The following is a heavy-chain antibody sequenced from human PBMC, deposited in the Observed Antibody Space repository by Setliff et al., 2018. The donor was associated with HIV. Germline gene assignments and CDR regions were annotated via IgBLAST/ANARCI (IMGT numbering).Heavy chain of an antibody. D-gene: IGHD3-22*01. CDR3: ARVPRCYYYDSSCYPDY. V-gene: IGHV1-3*01. J-gene: IGHJ4*02. CDR2: INAGNGNT. CDR1: GYTFTSYA. Sequence: GASVKVSCKASGYTFTSYAMHWVRQAPGQRLEWMGWINAGNGNTKYSQKFQGRVTITRDTSASTAYMELSSLRSEDTAVYYCARVPRCYYYDSSCYPDYWGQGTLVTVSS.